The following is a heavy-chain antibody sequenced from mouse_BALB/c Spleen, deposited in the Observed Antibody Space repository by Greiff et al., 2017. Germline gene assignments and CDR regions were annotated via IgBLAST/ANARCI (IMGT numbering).Heavy chain of an antibody. J-gene: IGHJ2*01. V-gene: IGHV2-6-7*01. CDR3: ARYRGENDTFPLDY. CDR2: LWGDGST. CDR1: GFSLTGYG. Sequence: VKLMESGPGLVAPSQSLSITCTVSGFSLTGYGLNWVRQPPGKGLGWLGLLWGDGSTDYNSALKSRLSISKDNSKSQVFLKMSSLQTDGTARYYSARYRGENDTFPLDYWGQGTTLTVSS. D-gene: IGHD2-12*01.